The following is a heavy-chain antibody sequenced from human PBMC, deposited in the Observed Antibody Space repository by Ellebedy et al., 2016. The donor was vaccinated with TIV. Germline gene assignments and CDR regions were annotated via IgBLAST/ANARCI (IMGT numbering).Heavy chain of an antibody. CDR2: VYYSGST. CDR1: GGSISSYY. V-gene: IGHV4-59*12. CDR3: AKENYGMDV. J-gene: IGHJ6*02. Sequence: MPSETLSLTCSVSGGSISSYYWTWIRQPPGKGLEWIGYVYYSGSTNYNPSLKSRLTISVDKSKNQFSLELNSVSAADTAVYYCAKENYGMDVWGQGTTVTVSS.